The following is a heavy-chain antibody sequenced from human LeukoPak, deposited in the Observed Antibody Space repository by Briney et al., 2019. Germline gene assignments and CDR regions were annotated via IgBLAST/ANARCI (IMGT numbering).Heavy chain of an antibody. V-gene: IGHV3-23*01. CDR3: AKDLHDSSGYYYR. Sequence: GRSLRLSCAASGFTFDDYAMHWVRQAPGKGLEWVSAISGSGVSTYYADSVKGRFTISRDNSKNTLYLQMNSLRAEDTAVYYCAKDLHDSSGYYYRWGQGTLVTVSS. J-gene: IGHJ4*02. CDR1: GFTFDDYA. CDR2: ISGSGVST. D-gene: IGHD3-22*01.